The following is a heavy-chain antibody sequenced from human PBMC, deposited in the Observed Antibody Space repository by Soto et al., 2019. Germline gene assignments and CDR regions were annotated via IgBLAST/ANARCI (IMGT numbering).Heavy chain of an antibody. CDR3: ARDAHYGRRTGFDY. J-gene: IGHJ4*02. CDR1: GGSISSGGYS. D-gene: IGHD4-17*01. Sequence: QLQLQESGSGLVKPSQTLSLTCAVSGGSISSGGYSWSWIRQPPGKGLEWIGYIYHSGSTYYNPSLKSRVTISVDRSKNQFSLKLSSVTAADTAVYYCARDAHYGRRTGFDYWGQGTLVTVSS. CDR2: IYHSGST. V-gene: IGHV4-30-2*01.